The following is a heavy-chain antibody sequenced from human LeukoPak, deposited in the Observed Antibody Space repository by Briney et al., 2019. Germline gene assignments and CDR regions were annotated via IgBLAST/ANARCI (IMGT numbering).Heavy chain of an antibody. CDR3: ASDLTGIVGATEYFDY. V-gene: IGHV3-7*01. CDR2: IKQDGSEK. CDR1: GFTFSSYW. J-gene: IGHJ4*02. D-gene: IGHD1-26*01. Sequence: GGSLRLSCAASGFTFSSYWMSWVRQAPGKGLEWVANIKQDGSEKYYVDAVNGRFTSSRDNPKNSRYLQMNSLRAEDTAVYYCASDLTGIVGATEYFDYWGQGTLVTVSS.